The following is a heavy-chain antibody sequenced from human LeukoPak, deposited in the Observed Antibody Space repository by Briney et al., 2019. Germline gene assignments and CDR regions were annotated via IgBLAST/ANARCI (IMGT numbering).Heavy chain of an antibody. CDR2: IDTSGTT. Sequence: PSETLSLTCTVSGGSFTSYYWSWIRQPAGKGLEWIGHIDTSGTTNYNPSLKSRVTMSTDTSKNQFSLKLSSVTAADTAIYYCARDAKYYYGSRTFFFFEYWGQGTLLTVSS. D-gene: IGHD3-10*01. J-gene: IGHJ4*02. CDR1: GGSFTSYY. CDR3: ARDAKYYYGSRTFFFFEY. V-gene: IGHV4-4*07.